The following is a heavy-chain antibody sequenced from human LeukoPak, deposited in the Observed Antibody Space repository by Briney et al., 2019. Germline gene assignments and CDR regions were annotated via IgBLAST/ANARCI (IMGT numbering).Heavy chain of an antibody. CDR2: ISGAGGTT. CDR3: AKASDFDSSGFPIDVFDF. CDR1: GFTFSTFD. Sequence: GGSLRLPCAASGFTFSTFDMSWVRQAPGKGLQWVSTISGAGGTTLFADSVKGRFSISRDNSNNKVFLQMISLRVEDTAVYYCAKASDFDSSGFPIDVFDFWGQGLLVSVAS. V-gene: IGHV3-23*01. D-gene: IGHD3-22*01. J-gene: IGHJ4*02.